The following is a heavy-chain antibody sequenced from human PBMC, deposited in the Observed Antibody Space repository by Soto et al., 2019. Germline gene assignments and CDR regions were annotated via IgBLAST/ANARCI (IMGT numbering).Heavy chain of an antibody. CDR3: ARDGAGHLGGIDY. V-gene: IGHV1-69*01. CDR1: GGTFSSYS. CDR2: IIPIFGTA. D-gene: IGHD3-16*01. Sequence: QVQLGQSGAEVKKPGSSVKVSCKASGGTFSSYSINWVRQAPGQGREWMGEIIPIFGTANYAQKFQGRVTITADEYTPPDYMALRSLISKDAAVYYSARDGAGHLGGIDYWGQATVVTVSS. J-gene: IGHJ4*02.